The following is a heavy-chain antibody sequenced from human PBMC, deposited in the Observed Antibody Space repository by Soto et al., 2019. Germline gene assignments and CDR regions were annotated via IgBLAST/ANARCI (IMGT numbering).Heavy chain of an antibody. CDR1: GFTFGGSA. V-gene: IGHV3-73*01. CDR3: TTDYVWGSYRYNDAFDI. J-gene: IGHJ3*02. D-gene: IGHD3-16*02. Sequence: GGSLRLSCAASGFTFGGSAMHWVRQASGKGLEWVGRIRSKANSYATAYAASVKGRFTISRDDSKNTVYLQMNSLKTEDTAVYYCTTDYVWGSYRYNDAFDIWGQGTMVTVSS. CDR2: IRSKANSYAT.